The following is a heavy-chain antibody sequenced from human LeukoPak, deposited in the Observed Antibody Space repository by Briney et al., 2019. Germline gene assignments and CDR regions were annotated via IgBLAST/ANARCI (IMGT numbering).Heavy chain of an antibody. Sequence: GGSLRLSCAASGFGFGQYEMNWVRQAPGKGLEWIAYISVRADTIYYGDSAEGRFTISRDDAKNSLYLQMNGLRVEDTAIYYCAKDFPHYYEVPHGMDVWGQGTTVTV. CDR2: ISVRADTI. CDR3: AKDFPHYYEVPHGMDV. CDR1: GFGFGQYE. D-gene: IGHD3-22*01. J-gene: IGHJ6*02. V-gene: IGHV3-48*03.